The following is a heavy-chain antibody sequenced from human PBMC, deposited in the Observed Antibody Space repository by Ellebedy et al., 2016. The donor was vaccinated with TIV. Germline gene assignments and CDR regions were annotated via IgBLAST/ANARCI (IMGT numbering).Heavy chain of an antibody. CDR1: GFTFGSYA. J-gene: IGHJ4*02. V-gene: IGHV3-23*01. Sequence: GESLKISCAASGFTFGSYAMSWVRQTAGKGLEWISGVSGSGGGTFYADSVKGRFTISRDNSRNTLSLQMDSLRVEDTGIYFCARKLNEWDSWGQGTLVTVSS. D-gene: IGHD3-3*01. CDR3: ARKLNEWDS. CDR2: VSGSGGGT.